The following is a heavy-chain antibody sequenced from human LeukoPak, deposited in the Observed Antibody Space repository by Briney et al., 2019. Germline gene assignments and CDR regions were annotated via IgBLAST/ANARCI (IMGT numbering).Heavy chain of an antibody. CDR3: ARRERLGYSYGRGTLDI. V-gene: IGHV3-30*03. D-gene: IGHD5-18*01. J-gene: IGHJ3*02. CDR1: GITFSSYG. CDR2: ISYDGNNK. Sequence: QPGGSLRLSCAASGITFSSYGMHWVRQAPGKGLEWVAVISYDGNNKYYADSVKGRFTISRDNSKNTLYLQMNSLRVEDTAVYYCARRERLGYSYGRGTLDIWGQGTMVTVSS.